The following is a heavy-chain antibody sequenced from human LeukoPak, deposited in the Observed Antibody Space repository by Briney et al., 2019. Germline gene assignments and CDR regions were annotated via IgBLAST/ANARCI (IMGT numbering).Heavy chain of an antibody. CDR1: GYTFTSYY. D-gene: IGHD3-9*01. Sequence: ASVKVSCKASGYTFTSYYMHWVRQVPGPGLEWMGIINPSGGSTSYAQKFQGRVTMTRDTSTSTVYMELSSLRSEDTAVYYCARGYDILSDTFKDFDYWGQGTLVTVSS. V-gene: IGHV1-46*01. CDR3: ARGYDILSDTFKDFDY. J-gene: IGHJ4*02. CDR2: INPSGGST.